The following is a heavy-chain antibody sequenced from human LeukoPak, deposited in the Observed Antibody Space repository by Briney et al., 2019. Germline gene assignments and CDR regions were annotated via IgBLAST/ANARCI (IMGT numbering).Heavy chain of an antibody. V-gene: IGHV1-8*01. J-gene: IGHJ4*02. CDR2: MNPKSGNT. CDR1: GYTFTNYD. CDR3: ARVWGAIDY. D-gene: IGHD1-26*01. Sequence: ASVKVSCKTSGYTFTNYDINWVRQATGEGLEWMGWMNPKSGNTGSAQRFQGRVTMTRDTSISTAYMELISLRSEDTAVYYSARVWGAIDYWGQGTLVTVSS.